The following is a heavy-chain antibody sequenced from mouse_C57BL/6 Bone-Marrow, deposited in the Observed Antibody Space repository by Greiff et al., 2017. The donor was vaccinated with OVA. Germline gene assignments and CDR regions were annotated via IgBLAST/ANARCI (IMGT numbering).Heavy chain of an antibody. CDR1: GYTFTSYW. Sequence: QVQLQQPGAELVKPGASVKLSCKASGYTFTSYWMHWVKQRPGQGLEWIGMIHTNSGSTNSNETFKSKATLTVDKSSSTAYMQLSSLTSEDSAVYSCARGNYSHWGFDYWGQGTTLTVSS. J-gene: IGHJ2*01. CDR3: ARGNYSHWGFDY. D-gene: IGHD2-12*01. CDR2: IHTNSGST. V-gene: IGHV1-64*01.